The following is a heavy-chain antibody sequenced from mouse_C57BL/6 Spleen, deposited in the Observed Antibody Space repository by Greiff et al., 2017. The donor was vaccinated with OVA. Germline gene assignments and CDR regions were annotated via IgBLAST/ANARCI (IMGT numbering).Heavy chain of an antibody. CDR1: GYTFTSYW. CDR2: IHPNSGST. J-gene: IGHJ2*01. Sequence: VQLKQPGAELVKPGASVKLSCKASGYTFTSYWMHWVKQRPGQGLEWIGMIHPNSGSTNYNEKFKSKATLTVDKSSSTAYMQLSSLTSEDSAVYYCARYYYGSSYDFDYWGQGTTLTVSS. V-gene: IGHV1-64*01. D-gene: IGHD1-1*01. CDR3: ARYYYGSSYDFDY.